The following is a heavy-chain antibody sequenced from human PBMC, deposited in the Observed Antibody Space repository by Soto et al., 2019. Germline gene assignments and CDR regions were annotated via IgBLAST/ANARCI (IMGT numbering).Heavy chain of an antibody. CDR3: ATVQPGPDITMIVVASGAFDI. CDR1: GYTLTELS. Sequence: GASVKVSCKVSGYTLTELSMHWVRQAPGKGLEWMGGFDPEDGETIYAQKFQGRVTMTEDTSTDTAYMELSSLRSEDTAVYCCATVQPGPDITMIVVASGAFDIWGQGTMVTVSS. D-gene: IGHD3-22*01. J-gene: IGHJ3*02. V-gene: IGHV1-24*01. CDR2: FDPEDGET.